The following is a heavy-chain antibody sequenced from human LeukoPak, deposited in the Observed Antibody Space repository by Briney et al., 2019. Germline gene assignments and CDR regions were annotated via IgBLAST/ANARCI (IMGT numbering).Heavy chain of an antibody. V-gene: IGHV1-2*02. Sequence: ASVKVSCKASGYTFTGYYMHWVRQAPGQGLEWMGWINPNSGGTNYAQKFQGRVTMTRDTSISTAYMELSRLRSDDTAVYHCARVNDSSGYTYFYYYGMTSGAKGPRSPSP. J-gene: IGHJ6*02. CDR3: ARVNDSSGYTYFYYYGMTS. CDR1: GYTFTGYY. D-gene: IGHD3-22*01. CDR2: INPNSGGT.